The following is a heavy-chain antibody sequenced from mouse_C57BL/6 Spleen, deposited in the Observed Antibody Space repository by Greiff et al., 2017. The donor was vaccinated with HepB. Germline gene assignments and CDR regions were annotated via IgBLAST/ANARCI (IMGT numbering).Heavy chain of an antibody. Sequence: DVQLVESGGGLVKPGGSLKLSCAASGFTFSDYGMHWVRQAPEKGLEWVAYISSGSSTIYYADTVKGRFTISRDNAKNTLFLQMTSLRSEDTAMYYCARNYGSSYLYYFDYWGQGTTLTVSS. D-gene: IGHD1-1*01. J-gene: IGHJ2*01. CDR1: GFTFSDYG. CDR2: ISSGSSTI. CDR3: ARNYGSSYLYYFDY. V-gene: IGHV5-17*01.